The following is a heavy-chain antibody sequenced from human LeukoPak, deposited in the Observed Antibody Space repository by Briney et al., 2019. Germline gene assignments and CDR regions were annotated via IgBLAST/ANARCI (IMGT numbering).Heavy chain of an antibody. V-gene: IGHV4-38-2*01. CDR3: ARQYYDFWSGSYYYYMDV. CDR2: IYDSAST. J-gene: IGHJ6*03. Sequence: SETLSLTCAVSGYSISSGYYWGWLRQPPGKGLGWIGSIYDSASTYYTPSLTSRVTISVDTTKNQFSLNLSFVTAADTAVYYCARQYYDFWSGSYYYYMDVWGKGTTVTVSS. CDR1: GYSISSGYY. D-gene: IGHD3-3*01.